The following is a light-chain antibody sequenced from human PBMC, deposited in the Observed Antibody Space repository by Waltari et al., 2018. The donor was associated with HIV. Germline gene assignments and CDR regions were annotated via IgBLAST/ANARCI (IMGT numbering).Light chain of an antibody. CDR1: QNINNY. Sequence: DIQMTQSPSSLSASVGDRVTITCRASQNINNYLNRYQQKPGKAPNLLIYAASSLQSGVPSRFSGSGSGTDFTLTISSLQPEDFATYHCQQSYSTPQTFGQGTKVDIK. V-gene: IGKV1-39*01. CDR3: QQSYSTPQT. CDR2: AAS. J-gene: IGKJ1*01.